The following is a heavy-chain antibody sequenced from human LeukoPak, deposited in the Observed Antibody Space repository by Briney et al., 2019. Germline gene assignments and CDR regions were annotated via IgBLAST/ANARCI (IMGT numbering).Heavy chain of an antibody. Sequence: SGGSLRLSCAASGFTFSSYAMSWVRQAPGKGLEWVSTVSAGGGSTYYADSVKGRVTISRDNSENTLYLQMHSLRAEDTAVYYCARDRPNYYGSDGHYYRRDGDYWGRGTLGSVSS. CDR3: ARDRPNYYGSDGHYYRRDGDY. CDR2: VSAGGGST. V-gene: IGHV3-23*01. CDR1: GFTFSSYA. J-gene: IGHJ4*02. D-gene: IGHD3-22*01.